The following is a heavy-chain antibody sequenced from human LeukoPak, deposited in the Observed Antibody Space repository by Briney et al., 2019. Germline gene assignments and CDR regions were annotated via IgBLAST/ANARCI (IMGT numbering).Heavy chain of an antibody. CDR1: GGSISSSSYY. D-gene: IGHD6-19*01. V-gene: IGHV4-39*07. J-gene: IGHJ4*02. CDR3: AGGEYSSGWYADY. Sequence: PSETLSLTCTVSGGSISSSSYYWGWIRQPPGKGLEWIGSIYYSGSTYYNPSLKSRVTISVDTSKNQFSLKLSSVTAADTAVYYCAGGEYSSGWYADYWGQGTLVTVS. CDR2: IYYSGST.